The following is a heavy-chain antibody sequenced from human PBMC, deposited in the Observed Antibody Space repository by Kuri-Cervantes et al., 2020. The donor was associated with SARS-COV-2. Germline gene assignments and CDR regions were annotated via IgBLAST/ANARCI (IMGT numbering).Heavy chain of an antibody. V-gene: IGHV3-9*01. J-gene: IGHJ3*02. CDR1: GFTFDDYA. CDR3: AREGDIVVVRDAFDI. Sequence: SLKISCAASGFTFDDYAMHWVRQAPGKGLEWVSGISWNSGSIGYADSVKGRFTISRDNAKNSLYLQMNSLRAEDTAVYYCAREGDIVVVRDAFDIWGQGTMVTVSS. D-gene: IGHD2-2*01. CDR2: ISWNSGSI.